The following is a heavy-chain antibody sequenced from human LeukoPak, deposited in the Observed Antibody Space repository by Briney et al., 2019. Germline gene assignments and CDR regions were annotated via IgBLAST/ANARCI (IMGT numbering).Heavy chain of an antibody. CDR1: GFNFRNYA. V-gene: IGHV3-23*01. J-gene: IGHJ3*02. Sequence: GGSLRLSCAASGFNFRNYAMSWVRQAPGRGLEWVSVISGSAASTYYADSVKGRFTISRDNFKNTLYLQMNSLRAEDKAVYYCAKGYRGRTTPPDAFDIWGQGTMVTVSS. CDR3: AKGYRGRTTPPDAFDI. D-gene: IGHD1-26*01. CDR2: ISGSAAST.